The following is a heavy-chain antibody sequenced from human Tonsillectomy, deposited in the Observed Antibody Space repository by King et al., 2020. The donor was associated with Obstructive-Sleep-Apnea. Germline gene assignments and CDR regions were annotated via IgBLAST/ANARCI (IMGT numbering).Heavy chain of an antibody. Sequence: VQLVESGGGLVQPGGSLRLSCAASGFTFSSYSMNWVRQAPGKGLEWVSYISSSSSTIYYADSVKGRFTISRDNAKKSLYLQMNSLRAEDTAVYYCARDSFSSRQPLDYYYYYGMDVWGQGTTVTVSS. D-gene: IGHD6-13*01. CDR3: ARDSFSSRQPLDYYYYYGMDV. CDR1: GFTFSSYS. J-gene: IGHJ6*02. V-gene: IGHV3-48*04. CDR2: ISSSSSTI.